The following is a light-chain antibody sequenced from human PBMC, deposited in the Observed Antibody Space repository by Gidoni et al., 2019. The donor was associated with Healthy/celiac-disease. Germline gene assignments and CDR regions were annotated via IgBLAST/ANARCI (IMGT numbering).Light chain of an antibody. J-gene: IGKJ4*01. V-gene: IGKV3-11*01. CDR3: QQRSNWPLT. CDR2: DAS. CDR1: QSVSSY. Sequence: EIVLTQSPATLSLSPGERATLSCRASQSVSSYLAWYQQKPGQAPRLLIYDASNRATGSPARFSGSGSGTDFTLTISSLVPEDFAVYYCQQRSNWPLTFXGXTKVEIK.